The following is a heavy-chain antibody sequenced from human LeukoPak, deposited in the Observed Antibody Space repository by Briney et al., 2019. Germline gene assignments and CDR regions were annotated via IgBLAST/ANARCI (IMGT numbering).Heavy chain of an antibody. V-gene: IGHV4-30-4*08. CDR1: GGSISSGDYY. CDR3: AREGEVGASDY. Sequence: SETLSLTCTVSGGSISSGDYYWSWIRQPPGKGLEWIGYIYYSGSTYYNPSLKSRVTMSVDTSKNQFSLKLSSVTAADTAVYYCAREGEVGASDYWGQGTLVTVSS. J-gene: IGHJ4*02. D-gene: IGHD1-26*01. CDR2: IYYSGST.